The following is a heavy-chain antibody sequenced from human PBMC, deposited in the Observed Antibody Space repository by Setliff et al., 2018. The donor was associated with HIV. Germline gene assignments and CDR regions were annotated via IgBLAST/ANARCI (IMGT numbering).Heavy chain of an antibody. CDR3: ARDPLGYYYGMDV. CDR1: GGSIRSSSYY. CDR2: IYYNGNT. Sequence: SETLSLTCTVSGGSIRSSSYYWGWIRQPPGKGLEWIGSIYYNGNTYYNPSLKSRVTISVDTSKNQFSLKLSSVTAADTAVYYCARDPLGYYYGMDVWGQGTTVTVSS. J-gene: IGHJ6*02. D-gene: IGHD7-27*01. V-gene: IGHV4-39*07.